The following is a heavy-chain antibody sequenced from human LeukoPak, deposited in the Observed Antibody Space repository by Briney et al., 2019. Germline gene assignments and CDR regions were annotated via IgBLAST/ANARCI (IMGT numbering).Heavy chain of an antibody. J-gene: IGHJ4*02. CDR3: ASRSSIWSGYQDTLYYFDS. V-gene: IGHV4-59*01. Sequence: PSETLSLTCNVSGDSISSYYWSWIRQPPGKGLEWIGYIYYSGSTNYNPSLKSRVTISLDTSKKQFSLKLSSVTAADTAVYYCASRSSIWSGYQDTLYYFDSWGQGTLVTVSS. CDR1: GDSISSYY. CDR2: IYYSGST. D-gene: IGHD3-3*01.